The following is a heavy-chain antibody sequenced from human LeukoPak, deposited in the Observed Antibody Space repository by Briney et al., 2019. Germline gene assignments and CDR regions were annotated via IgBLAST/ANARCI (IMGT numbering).Heavy chain of an antibody. CDR2: IIPILGIA. CDR3: ARLDCSSTSCYKGLYYYYYYGMDV. J-gene: IGHJ6*02. D-gene: IGHD2-2*02. Sequence: ASVKVSCKASGGTFSSYAISWVRQAPGQGLEWMGRIIPILGIANYAQKFQGRVTITADISTSTAYMELSSLRSEDTAVYYCARLDCSSTSCYKGLYYYYYYGMDVWGQGTTVTVSS. V-gene: IGHV1-69*04. CDR1: GGTFSSYA.